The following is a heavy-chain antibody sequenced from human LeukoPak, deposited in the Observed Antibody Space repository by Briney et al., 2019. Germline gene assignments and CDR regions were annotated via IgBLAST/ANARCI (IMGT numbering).Heavy chain of an antibody. J-gene: IGHJ6*03. D-gene: IGHD1-26*01. CDR3: ARDPYSGSYGNYYYYFMDV. CDR1: GGSFSGYY. CDR2: ISGSGGST. Sequence: LSLTCAVYGGSFSGYYWSWIRQPPGKGLEWVSAISGSGGSTYYADSVKGRFTISRDNAKNSLYLQMNSLRAEDTAVYYCARDPYSGSYGNYYYYFMDVWGKGTTVTISS. V-gene: IGHV3-11*04.